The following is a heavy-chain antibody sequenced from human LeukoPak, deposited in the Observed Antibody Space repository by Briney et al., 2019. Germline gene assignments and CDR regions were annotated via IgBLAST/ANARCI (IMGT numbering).Heavy chain of an antibody. CDR1: GGSISSRPYY. CDR3: ARGRGEDSSRVDY. CDR2: ISYSGTT. Sequence: SETLSLTCTVSGGSISSRPYYWGWVRQPPGKGLEWIGTISYSGTTYYSPSLKSRVTISLDTSKNQFSLKLSSVTAADTAVYYCARGRGEDSSRVDYWGQGTLVTVSS. D-gene: IGHD6-13*01. V-gene: IGHV4-39*07. J-gene: IGHJ4*02.